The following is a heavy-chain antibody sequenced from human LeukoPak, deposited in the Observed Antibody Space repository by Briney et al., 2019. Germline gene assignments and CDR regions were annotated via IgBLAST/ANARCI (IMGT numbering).Heavy chain of an antibody. CDR3: PNYIRNVHYYMDV. Sequence: SETLSLTCSVSGGSFDSKYWSWIRQPPGKGLEWIGYIYTSGSTNFNPSLRSRVPMSIDSSKNQFSLKVYSVTAANTAVYYCPNYIRNVHYYMDVWGKGTTVIVSS. CDR2: IYTSGST. V-gene: IGHV4-4*09. CDR1: GGSFDSKY. D-gene: IGHD1-1*01. J-gene: IGHJ6*03.